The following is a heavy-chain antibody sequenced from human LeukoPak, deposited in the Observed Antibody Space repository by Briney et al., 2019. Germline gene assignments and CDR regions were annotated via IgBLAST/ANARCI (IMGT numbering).Heavy chain of an antibody. CDR1: GYTLTELS. V-gene: IGHV1-24*01. CDR3: ATLGPFYYDRAGLYYYYYMDV. D-gene: IGHD3-22*01. CDR2: FDPEDGET. J-gene: IGHJ6*03. Sequence: ASVNVSCKVSGYTLTELSMHWVRQAPGKGLEWMGGFDPEDGETIYAQKFQGRVTMTEDTSTDTAYMELSSLRSEDTAVYYCATLGPFYYDRAGLYYYYYMDVWGKGTTVTVSS.